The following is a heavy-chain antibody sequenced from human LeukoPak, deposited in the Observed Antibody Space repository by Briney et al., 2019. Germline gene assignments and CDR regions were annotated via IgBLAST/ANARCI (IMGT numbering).Heavy chain of an antibody. J-gene: IGHJ4*02. Sequence: GGSLRLSCAASGFTFSSYSMNWVRQAPGKGLEWVSSISSSSSYIYYADSVKGRFTISRDNSKNTLYLEMNNLRAEDTAVYYCAREREDWGLAFDYWGQGTLVTVSS. V-gene: IGHV3-21*04. CDR1: GFTFSSYS. D-gene: IGHD3/OR15-3a*01. CDR2: ISSSSSYI. CDR3: AREREDWGLAFDY.